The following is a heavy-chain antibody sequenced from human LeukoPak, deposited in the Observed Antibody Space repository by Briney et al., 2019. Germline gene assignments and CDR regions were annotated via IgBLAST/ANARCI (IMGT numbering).Heavy chain of an antibody. Sequence: GGSLRLSCAASGFTFSDYYMSWIRQAPGKGLEWVSYISSSGSTIYYADSVKGRFTISRDNAKNSLYLQMNSLRAEDTAVYYCARVPSSSWSSKPYYYYGMDVWGQGTTVTVSS. CDR2: ISSSGSTI. J-gene: IGHJ6*02. V-gene: IGHV3-11*01. D-gene: IGHD6-13*01. CDR1: GFTFSDYY. CDR3: ARVPSSSWSSKPYYYYGMDV.